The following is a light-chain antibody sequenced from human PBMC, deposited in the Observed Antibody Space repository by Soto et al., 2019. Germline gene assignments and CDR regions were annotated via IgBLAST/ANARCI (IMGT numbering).Light chain of an antibody. CDR3: QQYNNWPPWT. CDR2: GAS. CDR1: QSVSSN. Sequence: EIVMTQSPATLSVSPGERATLSCRASQSVSSNLAWYQQKPGQAPRLLIYGASTRATGIPARFSGSGSGTEFTPTISSLQSEDFAVYYCQQYNNWPPWTFGQGTKVEFK. J-gene: IGKJ1*01. V-gene: IGKV3-15*01.